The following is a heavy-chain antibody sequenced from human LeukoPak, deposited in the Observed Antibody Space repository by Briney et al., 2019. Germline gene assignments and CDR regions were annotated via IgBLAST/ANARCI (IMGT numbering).Heavy chain of an antibody. V-gene: IGHV3-21*01. CDR1: GFTFSSYS. J-gene: IGHJ4*02. D-gene: IGHD1-7*01. CDR2: ISSSSSYI. CDR3: ARDASDFNWNYSFDY. Sequence: GGSLRLSCAASGFTFSSYSMNWVRQAPGKGLEWVSSISSSSSYIYYADSVKDRFTISRDNAKNSLYLQMNSLRAEDTAVYYCARDASDFNWNYSFDYWGQGTLVTVSS.